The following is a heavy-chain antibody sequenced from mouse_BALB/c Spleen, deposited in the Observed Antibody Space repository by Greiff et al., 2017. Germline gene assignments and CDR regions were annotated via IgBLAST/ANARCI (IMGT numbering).Heavy chain of an antibody. CDR3: ARYDYGMDY. V-gene: IGHV5-17*02. J-gene: IGHJ4*01. Sequence: EVKLMESGGGLVQPGGSRKLSCAASGFTFSSFGMHWVRQAPEKGLEWVAYISSGSSTIYYADTVKGRFTISRDNSKNTLFLQMTSLRSEDTAMYYCARYDYGMDYWGQGTSVTVSS. CDR1: GFTFSSFG. CDR2: ISSGSSTI.